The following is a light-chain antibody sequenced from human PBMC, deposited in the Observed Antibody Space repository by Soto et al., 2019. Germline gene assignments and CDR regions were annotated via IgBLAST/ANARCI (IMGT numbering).Light chain of an antibody. V-gene: IGKV1-5*03. CDR2: KAS. J-gene: IGKJ1*01. CDR3: QHYNSGWT. CDR1: QTISSW. Sequence: DIQMTQSPSTLSGSVGDRVTITCRASQTISSWLAWYLQKPGKAPKLLIYKASTLKSGVPSRFSGSGSGTEFTLTISSLQPDDFATYYCQHYNSGWTFGQGTKVDIK.